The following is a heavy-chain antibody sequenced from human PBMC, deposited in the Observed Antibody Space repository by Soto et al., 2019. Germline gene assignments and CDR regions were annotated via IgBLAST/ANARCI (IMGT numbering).Heavy chain of an antibody. CDR1: GYTFTSYG. CDR2: ISAYNGNT. CDR3: ARFGYYYGSGSYHRGNYYYYGMDV. Sequence: ASVKVSCKASGYTFTSYGISWVRQAPGQGLEWMGWISAYNGNTNYAQKLQGRVTMTTDTSTSTAYMELRSLRSDDTAVYYCARFGYYYGSGSYHRGNYYYYGMDVWGQGTTVTISS. V-gene: IGHV1-18*01. J-gene: IGHJ6*02. D-gene: IGHD3-10*01.